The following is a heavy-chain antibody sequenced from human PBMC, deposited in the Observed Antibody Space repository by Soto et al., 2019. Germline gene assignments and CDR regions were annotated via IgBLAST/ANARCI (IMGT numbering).Heavy chain of an antibody. CDR3: AKDTHDYDDYPLGLAECFEH. CDR2: ISGSGGSP. Sequence: EVQLLESGGGLVQPGGSLRLSCAASGFAFSSYAMSWVRQAPGKGLEWVSAISGSGGSPYYADSVKGRFTISRDNSKNTLYLQMNSLRAEDTDVYDIAKDTHDYDDYPLGLAECFEHWGQGNLVTVSS. V-gene: IGHV3-23*01. J-gene: IGHJ1*01. CDR1: GFAFSSYA. D-gene: IGHD4-17*01.